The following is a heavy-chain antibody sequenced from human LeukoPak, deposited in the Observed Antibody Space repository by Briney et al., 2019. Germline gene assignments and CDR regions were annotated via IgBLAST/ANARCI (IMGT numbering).Heavy chain of an antibody. CDR2: INPDSGGT. D-gene: IGHD2-8*01. CDR1: GYTFTGSY. CDR3: VRDSGLMVYAISSTAYYFDY. V-gene: IGHV1-2*02. J-gene: IGHJ4*02. Sequence: GASVKVSCKASGYTFTGSYLHWVRQAPGQRLEWMGWINPDSGGTNIAHNFQGRVTMTRDTSISTAYMELSSLRSDDTAMYFCVRDSGLMVYAISSTAYYFDYWGQGTLVTVSS.